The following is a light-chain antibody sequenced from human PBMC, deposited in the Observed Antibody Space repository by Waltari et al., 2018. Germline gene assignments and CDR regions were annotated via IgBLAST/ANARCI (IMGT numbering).Light chain of an antibody. CDR1: QSVSSYY. CDR2: GAS. V-gene: IGKV3-20*01. J-gene: IGKJ4*01. CDR3: QQHGSSPLT. Sequence: EIVLTQSPGTLSLSPGERATLSCRASQSVSSYYLAWYQERPGQAPRLLIYGASSRATGIPDRCSGSGSGTDFTLTISRLEPEDFAVYYCQQHGSSPLTFGGGTKVEIK.